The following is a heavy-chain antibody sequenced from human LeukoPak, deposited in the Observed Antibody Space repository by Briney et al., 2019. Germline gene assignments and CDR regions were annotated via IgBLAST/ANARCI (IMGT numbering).Heavy chain of an antibody. Sequence: PGGSLRLSCAASGFTFSSYGMHWVRQAPGKGLEWVAVIWYDGSNKYYADSVKGRFTISRDNSKNTLYLQMNSLRVEDTAVYYCTRDETVTTGFDYWGQGTLVTVSS. CDR2: IWYDGSNK. V-gene: IGHV3-33*01. CDR3: TRDETVTTGFDY. J-gene: IGHJ4*02. D-gene: IGHD4-17*01. CDR1: GFTFSSYG.